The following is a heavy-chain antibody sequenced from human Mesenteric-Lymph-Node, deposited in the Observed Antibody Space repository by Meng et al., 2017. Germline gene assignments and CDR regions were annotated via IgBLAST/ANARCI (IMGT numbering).Heavy chain of an antibody. CDR2: INHSGST. Sequence: SETLSLTCAVYGGSFSGYYWSWIRQPPGKGLEWIGEINHSGSTNYNPSLKSRVTISVDTSKNQFSLKLSSVTAADTAVYYCARYDSSGYYYRYWYFDLWGRGTLVTVSS. J-gene: IGHJ2*01. V-gene: IGHV4-34*01. D-gene: IGHD3-22*01. CDR1: GGSFSGYY. CDR3: ARYDSSGYYYRYWYFDL.